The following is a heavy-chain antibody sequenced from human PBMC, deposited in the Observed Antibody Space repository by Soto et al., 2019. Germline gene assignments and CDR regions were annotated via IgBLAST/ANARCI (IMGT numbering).Heavy chain of an antibody. CDR1: GYTFTSYG. Sequence: ASVKVSCKASGYTFTSYGISWVRQAPGQGLERMGWISAYNGNTNYAQKLQGRVTMTTDTSTSTAYMELRSLRSDDTAVYYCASGGRVKLRHWYFSLWGRGTLVPVSS. V-gene: IGHV1-18*01. J-gene: IGHJ2*01. CDR2: ISAYNGNT. D-gene: IGHD3-16*01. CDR3: ASGGRVKLRHWYFSL.